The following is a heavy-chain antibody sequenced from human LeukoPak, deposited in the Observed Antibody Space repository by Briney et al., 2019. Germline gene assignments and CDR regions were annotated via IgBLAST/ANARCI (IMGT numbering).Heavy chain of an antibody. CDR2: RGGDGGST. V-gene: IGHV3-23*01. Sequence: PSGSLRLSCAASGFTFSSYDMSWVRQAPGKGLEWVSARGGDGGSTYADSVKGRFTISRDNSKNTLYLQMNSLRAEDTATYYCARALNYWYFDLWGRGNLVTVSS. CDR3: ARALNYWYFDL. J-gene: IGHJ2*01. CDR1: GFTFSSYD.